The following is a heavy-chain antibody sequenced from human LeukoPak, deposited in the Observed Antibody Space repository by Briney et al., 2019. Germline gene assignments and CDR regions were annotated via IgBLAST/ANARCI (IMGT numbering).Heavy chain of an antibody. CDR2: IWYDGTKT. V-gene: IGHV3-33*01. J-gene: IGHJ4*02. Sequence: PGRSLRLSCATSGFTFRNYGMHWVRQAPGKGLEWVAIIWYDGTKTYYADSVKGRFTISRDSSKNTLYLQMNSLSAEDTAMYYCARSSPYTNMDYWGQGTLVTVSS. CDR1: GFTFRNYG. D-gene: IGHD2-2*02. CDR3: ARSSPYTNMDY.